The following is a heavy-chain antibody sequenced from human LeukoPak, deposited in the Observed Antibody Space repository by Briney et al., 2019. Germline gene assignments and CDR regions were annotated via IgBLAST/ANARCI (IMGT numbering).Heavy chain of an antibody. V-gene: IGHV1-69*05. CDR2: IIPIFGTA. CDR1: GGTFSSCA. D-gene: IGHD3-3*01. CDR3: ARGPIFGVKGAYFDY. Sequence: SVKVSCKASGGTFSSCAISWVRQAPGQGLEWMGGIIPIFGTANYAQKFQGRVTITTDESTSTAYMELSSLRSEDTAVYYCARGPIFGVKGAYFDYWGQGTLVTVSS. J-gene: IGHJ4*02.